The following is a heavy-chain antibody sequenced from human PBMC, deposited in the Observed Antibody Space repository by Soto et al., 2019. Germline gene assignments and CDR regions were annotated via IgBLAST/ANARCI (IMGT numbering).Heavy chain of an antibody. CDR2: IYYSGST. J-gene: IGHJ6*02. Sequence: SETLSLTCTVSGGSISSGGYYWSWIRQHPGKGLEWIGYIYYSGSTYYNPSLKSRVTISVDTSKNQFSLKLSSVTAADTAVYYCARSLWPNYYGSGSYGGMDVWGQGTTVTVSS. D-gene: IGHD3-10*01. CDR1: GGSISSGGYY. CDR3: ARSLWPNYYGSGSYGGMDV. V-gene: IGHV4-31*03.